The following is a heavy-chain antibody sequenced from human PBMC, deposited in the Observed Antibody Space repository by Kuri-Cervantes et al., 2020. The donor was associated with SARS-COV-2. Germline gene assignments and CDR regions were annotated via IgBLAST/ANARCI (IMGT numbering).Heavy chain of an antibody. Sequence: SETLSLTCTASGGSISSYYWSWIRQPAGKGLEWIGRIYTSGSTNYNPSLKSRVTMSVDTSKNQFSLKLSSVTAADTAVYYCARSRIAVADWYFDLWGRGTLVTVSS. CDR3: ARSRIAVADWYFDL. D-gene: IGHD6-19*01. J-gene: IGHJ2*01. V-gene: IGHV4-4*07. CDR2: IYTSGST. CDR1: GGSISSYY.